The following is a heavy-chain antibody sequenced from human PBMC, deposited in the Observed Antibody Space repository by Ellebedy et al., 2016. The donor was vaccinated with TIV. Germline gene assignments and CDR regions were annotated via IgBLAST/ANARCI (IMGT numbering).Heavy chain of an antibody. CDR2: ISSTGTTI. CDR1: GFAFSSYA. V-gene: IGHV3-48*04. J-gene: IGHJ3*02. Sequence: GESLKISCATSGFAFSSYAMSWVRQAPGKGLEWVSYISSTGTTIYYADFVKGRFTISRDNAKISLYLQMNSLTAEDTAVYYCANGAYDIWGQGTMVTVSS. CDR3: ANGAYDI. D-gene: IGHD5-24*01.